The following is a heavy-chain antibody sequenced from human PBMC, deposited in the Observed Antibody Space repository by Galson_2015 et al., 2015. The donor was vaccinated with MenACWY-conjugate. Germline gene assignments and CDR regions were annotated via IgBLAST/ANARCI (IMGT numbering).Heavy chain of an antibody. CDR3: ARRSCWIHSHQYMGHLDY. V-gene: IGHV1-46*01. CDR1: GYTFTTFY. D-gene: IGHD5-18*01. J-gene: IGHJ4*02. CDR2: INPSGGTT. Sequence: SVKVSCKASGYTFTTFYLHWLRQAPGQGLEWVGVINPSGGTTDYAQNFRDRVAMTRDTSTSTVYMDLSSLRSEDTAVYFCARRSCWIHSHQYMGHLDYWGQGTRFTFSS.